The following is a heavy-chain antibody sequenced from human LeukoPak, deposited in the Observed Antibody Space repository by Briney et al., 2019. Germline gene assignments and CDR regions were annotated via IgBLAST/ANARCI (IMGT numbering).Heavy chain of an antibody. V-gene: IGHV3-9*01. CDR2: ISWNSGSI. CDR3: AKDYYGSGSYSRVDV. D-gene: IGHD3-10*01. CDR1: GFTFDDYA. J-gene: IGHJ6*02. Sequence: PGGSLRLSCAASGFTFDDYAMHWVRQAPGKGLEWVSGISWNSGSIGYADSVNGRFTISRDNAKNSLYLQMNSLRAEDTALYYCAKDYYGSGSYSRVDVWGQGTTVTVSS.